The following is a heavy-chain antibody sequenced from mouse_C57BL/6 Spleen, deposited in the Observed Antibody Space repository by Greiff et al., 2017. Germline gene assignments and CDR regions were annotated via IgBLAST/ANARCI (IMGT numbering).Heavy chain of an antibody. J-gene: IGHJ2*01. Sequence: EVMLVASGGGLVQPGGSLKLSCAASGFTFSDYYMYWVRQTPEKRLEWVAYISNGGGSTYYPDSVKGRFTISRDNAKNTLYRQMSRLKSEDTAMDYCAREGLRTLDYWGQGTTLTVSS. CDR2: ISNGGGST. CDR3: AREGLRTLDY. V-gene: IGHV5-12*01. D-gene: IGHD2-2*01. CDR1: GFTFSDYY.